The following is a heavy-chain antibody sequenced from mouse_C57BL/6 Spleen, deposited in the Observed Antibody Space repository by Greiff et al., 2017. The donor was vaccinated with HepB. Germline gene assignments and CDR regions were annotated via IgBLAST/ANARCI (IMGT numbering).Heavy chain of an antibody. CDR1: GFTFSDYG. J-gene: IGHJ4*01. CDR2: ISSGSSTI. V-gene: IGHV5-17*01. Sequence: EVHLVESGGGLVKPGGSLKLSCAASGFTFSDYGMHWVRQAPEKGLEWVAYISSGSSTIYYADTVKGRFTISRDNAKNTLFLQMTSLRSEDTAVYYCARRVSYAMDYWGQGTSVTVSS. CDR3: ARRVSYAMDY. D-gene: IGHD6-2*01.